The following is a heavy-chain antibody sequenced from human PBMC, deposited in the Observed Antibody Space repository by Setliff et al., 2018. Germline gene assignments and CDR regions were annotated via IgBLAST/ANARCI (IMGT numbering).Heavy chain of an antibody. CDR2: VKSKGDGGTK. J-gene: IGHJ4*02. Sequence: PGGSLRLSCGASGFTFTNAWMSWVRQAPGKGLEWVGRVKSKGDGGTKDYASPVKGRFTISRDDSKDTLYLQMNSLRVEDTAVYYCVTDPPFSGWSFDSWGQGTLVTVSS. D-gene: IGHD6-19*01. CDR3: VTDPPFSGWSFDS. V-gene: IGHV3-15*01. CDR1: GFTFTNAW.